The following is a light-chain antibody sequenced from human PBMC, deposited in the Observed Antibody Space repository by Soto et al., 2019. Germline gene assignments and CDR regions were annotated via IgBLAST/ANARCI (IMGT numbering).Light chain of an antibody. CDR3: QQRSNWPPYT. Sequence: EIVLTQSPATLSLSPGERGTLSCRASQSVSSYLAWYQQKPGQAPRLLIYDASNRATGIPARFSGSGSGTDFTLTISSLEPEDFAVYYCQQRSNWPPYTFGQGTKLDI. J-gene: IGKJ2*01. CDR1: QSVSSY. V-gene: IGKV3-11*01. CDR2: DAS.